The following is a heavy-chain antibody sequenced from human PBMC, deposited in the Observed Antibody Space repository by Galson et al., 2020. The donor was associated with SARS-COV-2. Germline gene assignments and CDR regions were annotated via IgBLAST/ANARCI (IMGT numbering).Heavy chain of an antibody. CDR3: ASSKSCNFWSGYYMTNDD. D-gene: IGHD3-3*01. CDR2: IKQDGSEK. Sequence: GGSLRLSCAASGFTFSSYWMSWVRQAPGKGLEWVANIKQDGSEKYYVDSVKGRCTISRDNAKNSLYLQMNSLRAEDTAVYYCASSKSCNFWSGYYMTNDDWGQGTLVTVSS. V-gene: IGHV3-7*01. J-gene: IGHJ4*02. CDR1: GFTFSSYW.